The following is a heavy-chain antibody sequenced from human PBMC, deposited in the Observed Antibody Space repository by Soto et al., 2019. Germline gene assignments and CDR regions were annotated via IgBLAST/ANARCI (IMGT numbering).Heavy chain of an antibody. CDR2: IKQDGSEK. D-gene: IGHD2-2*01. V-gene: IGHV3-7*01. CDR1: GFTFSSYW. Sequence: GGSLRLSCAASGFTFSSYWMSWVRQAPGKGLEWVANIKQDGSEKYYVDSVKGRFTISRDNAKNSLYLQMNSLRAEDTAVYYCARRGLYCSSTSCYERASDYFDYWGQGTLVTVSS. J-gene: IGHJ4*02. CDR3: ARRGLYCSSTSCYERASDYFDY.